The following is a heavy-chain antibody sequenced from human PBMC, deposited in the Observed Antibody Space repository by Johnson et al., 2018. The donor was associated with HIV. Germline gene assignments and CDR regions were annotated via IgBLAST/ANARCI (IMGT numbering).Heavy chain of an antibody. CDR1: GFTFDDYA. D-gene: IGHD3-22*01. Sequence: VQLVESGGGVVQPGRSLRLSCAASGFTFDDYAMHWVRQAPGKGLEWVSGISWNGGSTGYADSVKGRFTISRDNANNSLYLQMNSLRAEDTALYYCARGVRDSSGYPFAFDIWGQGTMVSVSS. V-gene: IGHV3-20*04. J-gene: IGHJ3*02. CDR3: ARGVRDSSGYPFAFDI. CDR2: ISWNGGST.